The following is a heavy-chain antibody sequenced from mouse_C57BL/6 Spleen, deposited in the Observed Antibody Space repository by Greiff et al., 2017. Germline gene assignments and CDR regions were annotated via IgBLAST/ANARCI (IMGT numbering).Heavy chain of an antibody. Sequence: EVMLVESEGGLVQPGSSMKLSCTASGFTFSDYYMAWVRQVPEKGLEWVANINYDGSSTYYLDSLKSRFISSRDNAKNILYLQMSSLKSEDTATYYCAREGGTSRYFDVWGTGTTVTVSS. J-gene: IGHJ1*03. V-gene: IGHV5-16*01. CDR2: INYDGSST. CDR1: GFTFSDYY. D-gene: IGHD3-3*01. CDR3: AREGGTSRYFDV.